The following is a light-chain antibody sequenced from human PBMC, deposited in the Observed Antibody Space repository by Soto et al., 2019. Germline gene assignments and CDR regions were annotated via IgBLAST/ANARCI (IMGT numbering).Light chain of an antibody. J-gene: IGLJ2*01. Sequence: QSALTQPASVSGSPEQSITISCTGTSSDVGAYNLVSWYQQHPGKAPRLIIYEGSKRPSGISHRFSGSKSDNTASLTISGLQAEDEAEYYCCSYAGSRTHVLFGGGTKLTVL. CDR1: SSDVGAYNL. CDR2: EGS. V-gene: IGLV2-23*01. CDR3: CSYAGSRTHVL.